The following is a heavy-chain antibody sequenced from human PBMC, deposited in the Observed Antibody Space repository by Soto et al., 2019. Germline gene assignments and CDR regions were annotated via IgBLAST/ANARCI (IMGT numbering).Heavy chain of an antibody. V-gene: IGHV5-51*01. J-gene: IGHJ6*02. CDR3: ARLLSTDYYYGMDV. D-gene: IGHD2-8*02. CDR1: GDSFTSYW. CDR2: IYPGDSDT. Sequence: ESLKMCFKGGGDSFTSYWIGWVRRIPGKVLEWMGIIYPGDSDTRYSPSFQGQVTISADKSISTAYLQWSSLKASDTAMYYCARLLSTDYYYGMDVWGQGTRVSVSS.